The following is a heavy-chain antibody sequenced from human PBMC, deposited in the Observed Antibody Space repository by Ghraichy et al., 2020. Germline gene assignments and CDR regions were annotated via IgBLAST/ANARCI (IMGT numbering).Heavy chain of an antibody. J-gene: IGHJ5*02. Sequence: GGSLRLSCAASGFTFSSYAMSWVRQAPGKGLEWVSAISGSGGSTYYADSVKGRFTISRDNSKNTLYLQMNSLRAEDTAVYYCAKDLEVATMGGVSRWFDPWGQGTLVTVSS. CDR2: ISGSGGST. CDR3: AKDLEVATMGGVSRWFDP. D-gene: IGHD5-12*01. CDR1: GFTFSSYA. V-gene: IGHV3-23*01.